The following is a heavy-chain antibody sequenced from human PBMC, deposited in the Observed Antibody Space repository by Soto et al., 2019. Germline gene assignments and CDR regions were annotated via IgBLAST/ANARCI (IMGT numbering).Heavy chain of an antibody. CDR2: ISYDGSNK. Sequence: QVQLVESGGGVVQPGRSLRLSCAASGFTFSSYAMHWVRQAPGKGLEWVAVISYDGSNKYYAESVKGRFTISRDNSKNTLYLQMNSLRAEDAAVYYCARDHSTRGFYYYGMDVWGQGTTVTVSS. V-gene: IGHV3-30-3*01. J-gene: IGHJ6*02. CDR1: GFTFSSYA. CDR3: ARDHSTRGFYYYGMDV. D-gene: IGHD1-1*01.